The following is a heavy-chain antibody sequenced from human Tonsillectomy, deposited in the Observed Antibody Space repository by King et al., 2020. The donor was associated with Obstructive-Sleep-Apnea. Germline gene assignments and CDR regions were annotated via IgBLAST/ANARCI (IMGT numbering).Heavy chain of an antibody. CDR1: GGSISSYH. Sequence: LQLQESGPGLVKPSETLSLTCTVSGGSISSYHWSWIRQPPGKGLEWIGYMYYSGSTDYNPSLKSRATISLDTSKNQFSLKLSSVTAADTAVYYCARTTAPEVRWFDPWGQGTLVTVSS. CDR3: ARTTAPEVRWFDP. J-gene: IGHJ5*02. V-gene: IGHV4-59*08. D-gene: IGHD1-14*01. CDR2: MYYSGST.